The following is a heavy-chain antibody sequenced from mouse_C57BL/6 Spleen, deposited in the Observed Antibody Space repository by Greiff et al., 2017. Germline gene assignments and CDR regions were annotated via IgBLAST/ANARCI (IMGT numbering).Heavy chain of an antibody. CDR2: IYPGSGST. V-gene: IGHV1-55*01. CDR3: ARNLHYYGSSYYAMDY. D-gene: IGHD1-1*01. CDR1: GYTFTSYW. Sequence: QLQQPGAELVKPGASVKMSCKASGYTFTSYWITWVKQRPGQGLEWIGDIYPGSGSTNYNEKFKSKATLTVDTSSSTAYMQLSSLTSEDSAVYYCARNLHYYGSSYYAMDYWGQGTSVTVSS. J-gene: IGHJ4*01.